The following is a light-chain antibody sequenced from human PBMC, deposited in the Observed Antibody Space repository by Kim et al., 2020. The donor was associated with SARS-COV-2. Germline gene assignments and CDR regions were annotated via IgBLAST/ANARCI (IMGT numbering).Light chain of an antibody. CDR3: HQGST. CDR2: DAS. Sequence: PGRLSLPPGERATRSCRASQSVGIDLAWYQHKLGQAPRLLNYDASNRATGSQARFSGSGSGTDFTLTISSREPEDFAVYYCHQGSTCGKGTKLEI. J-gene: IGKJ2*01. V-gene: IGKV3-11*01. CDR1: QSVGID.